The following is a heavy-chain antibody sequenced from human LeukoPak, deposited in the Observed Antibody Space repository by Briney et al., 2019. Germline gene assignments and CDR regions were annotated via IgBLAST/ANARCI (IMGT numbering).Heavy chain of an antibody. J-gene: IGHJ5*02. CDR1: GGSISSGSYY. V-gene: IGHV4-61*02. CDR2: IYTSGST. CDR3: ASQDCGWSDP. D-gene: IGHD2-21*02. Sequence: SQTLSLTCTVSGGSISSGSYYWSWIRQPAGKGLEWIGRIYTSGSTNYNPSLKSRVTISVDTSKNQFSLKLSSVTAADTAVYYCASQDCGWSDPWGQGTLVTVSS.